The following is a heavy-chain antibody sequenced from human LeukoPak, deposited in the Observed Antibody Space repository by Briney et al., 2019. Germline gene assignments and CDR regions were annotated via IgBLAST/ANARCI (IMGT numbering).Heavy chain of an antibody. CDR1: GGSFSGYY. J-gene: IGHJ4*02. D-gene: IGHD3-16*02. Sequence: PSETLSLTCAVYGGSFSGYYWSWIRQPPGKGLEWIGEINHSGSTYYNPSLKSRVTISVDTSKNQFSLKLSSVTAADTAVYYCARMFIAGDVHFDYWGQGTLVTVSS. V-gene: IGHV4-34*09. CDR3: ARMFIAGDVHFDY. CDR2: INHSGST.